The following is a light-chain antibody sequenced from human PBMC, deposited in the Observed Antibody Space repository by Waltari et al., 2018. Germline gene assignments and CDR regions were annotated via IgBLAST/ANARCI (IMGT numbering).Light chain of an antibody. J-gene: IGKJ2*01. CDR1: QRVSSSY. CDR2: GAS. Sequence: PGTLSLSPGERVTISCRASQRVSSSYLAWYQQKPGQAPRLLIYGASSRATGIPDRFSGSGCGTACTLTISRLEPEDFAVYHCQQYNSSPYTVGQGTKLEIK. CDR3: QQYNSSPYT. V-gene: IGKV3-20*01.